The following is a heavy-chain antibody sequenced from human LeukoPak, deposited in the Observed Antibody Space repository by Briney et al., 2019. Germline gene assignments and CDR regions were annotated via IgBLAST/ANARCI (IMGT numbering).Heavy chain of an antibody. Sequence: PSETLSLTCAVYGGSFSGYYWSWIRQPPGKGLEWIGEINHSGSTNYNPSLKSRVTISVDTSKNQFSLKLSSVTAADTAVYYCARRIRYSGSYFTIWGQGTLVTVSS. CDR2: INHSGST. D-gene: IGHD1-26*01. CDR1: GGSFSGYY. J-gene: IGHJ4*02. CDR3: ARRIRYSGSYFTI. V-gene: IGHV4-34*01.